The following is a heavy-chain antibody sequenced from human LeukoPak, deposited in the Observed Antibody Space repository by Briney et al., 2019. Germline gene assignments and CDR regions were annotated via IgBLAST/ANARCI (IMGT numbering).Heavy chain of an antibody. J-gene: IGHJ6*03. CDR1: GGSINTYY. Sequence: SETLSLTCSVSGGSINTYYWNWIRQPPGKGLEWIGRISSSGSTNYNPSLKSRVTMSVDTSKNQFSLKLSSVTAADTAVYYCARVVAYFPYYMDVWAKGPQSPSP. V-gene: IGHV4-4*07. CDR3: ARVVAYFPYYMDV. CDR2: ISSSGST. D-gene: IGHD2-2*01.